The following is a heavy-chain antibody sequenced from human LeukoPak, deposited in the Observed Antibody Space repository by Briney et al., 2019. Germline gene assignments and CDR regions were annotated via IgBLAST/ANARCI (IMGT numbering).Heavy chain of an antibody. CDR2: FDPEDGET. CDR1: GYTLTELS. Sequence: ASVKVSCKVSGYTLTELSMHWVRQAPGKGLGWMGGFDPEDGETIYAQKFQGRVTMTEDTSTDTAYMELSSLRSEDTGVYYCATPYIAAAGKIFDYWGQGTLVTVSS. CDR3: ATPYIAAAGKIFDY. D-gene: IGHD6-13*01. V-gene: IGHV1-24*01. J-gene: IGHJ4*02.